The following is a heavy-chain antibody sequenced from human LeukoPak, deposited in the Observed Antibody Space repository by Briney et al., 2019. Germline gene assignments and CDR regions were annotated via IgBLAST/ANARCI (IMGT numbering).Heavy chain of an antibody. CDR2: IYYSGST. CDR1: RGSLSDYY. V-gene: IGHV4-59*08. J-gene: IGHJ4*02. Sequence: AETLSLTCTVSRGSLSDYYWSWLRQPPGKGLEWIGYIYYSGSTNFNPSLKSRVTISVDTSKNQFSLKLTSVTAADTAIYYCARLIPPYYFDSWGLGTHVTVSS. CDR3: ARLIPPYYFDS. D-gene: IGHD3-16*01.